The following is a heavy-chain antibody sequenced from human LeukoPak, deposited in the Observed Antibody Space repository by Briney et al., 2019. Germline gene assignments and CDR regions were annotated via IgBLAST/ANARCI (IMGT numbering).Heavy chain of an antibody. J-gene: IGHJ6*04. CDR1: GSTLSSYG. V-gene: IGHV3-74*01. CDR3: ARDPRMVTGMDV. Sequence: PGGSLSLSCEASGSTLSSYGMHWVRQAPGKGLGWFSGINADGGNTSYADSVKGRFTISRDNAKNTLYLQMNSLRAEDTAVYYCARDPRMVTGMDVWGKGTTVTVSS. CDR2: INADGGNT. D-gene: IGHD5-18*01.